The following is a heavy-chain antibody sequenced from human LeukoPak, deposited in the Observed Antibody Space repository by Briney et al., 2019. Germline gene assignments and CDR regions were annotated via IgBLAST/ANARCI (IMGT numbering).Heavy chain of an antibody. V-gene: IGHV4-39*01. CDR3: ARQGELLSPIDS. J-gene: IGHJ4*02. CDR1: GGSISRSSYY. D-gene: IGHD1-26*01. Sequence: PSETLSLTCTVSGGSISRSSYYWGWIRQPPGKGLEWIGSIYYSGSTFYNPSLKSRVTISVDTSKNQFSLKLSSVTAADTAVYYCARQGELLSPIDSWGQGTLVTVSS. CDR2: IYYSGST.